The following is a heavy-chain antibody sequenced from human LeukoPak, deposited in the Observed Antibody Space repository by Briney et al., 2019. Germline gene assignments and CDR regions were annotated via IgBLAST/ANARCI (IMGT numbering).Heavy chain of an antibody. CDR1: GFTLSSYG. J-gene: IGHJ4*02. V-gene: IGHV3-30*18. CDR2: ISYDGSNK. D-gene: IGHD6-19*01. Sequence: GRSLRLSCAASGFTLSSYGMHWVRQAPGKGLEWVAVISYDGSNKYYADSVKGRFTISRDNSKNTLYLQMNSLRAEDTAVYYCAKDGGPGQWPTFRGIVIDYWGQGTLVTVSS. CDR3: AKDGGPGQWPTFRGIVIDY.